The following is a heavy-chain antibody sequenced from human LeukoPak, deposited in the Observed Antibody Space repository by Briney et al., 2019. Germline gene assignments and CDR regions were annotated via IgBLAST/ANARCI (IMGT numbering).Heavy chain of an antibody. J-gene: IGHJ6*03. Sequence: GGSLRLSCAASGFTFSSYSMNWVRQAPGKGLEWVSSISSSGSTIYYADSVKGRFTISRDNAKNSLYLQMNSLRAEDTAVYYCARIAVAGSYYMDVWGKGTTVTISS. CDR2: ISSSGSTI. CDR1: GFTFSSYS. D-gene: IGHD6-19*01. CDR3: ARIAVAGSYYMDV. V-gene: IGHV3-48*04.